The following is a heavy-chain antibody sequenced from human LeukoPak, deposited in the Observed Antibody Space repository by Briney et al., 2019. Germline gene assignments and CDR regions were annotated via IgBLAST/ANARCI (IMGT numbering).Heavy chain of an antibody. Sequence: GGSLRLSCAASGFTFSNYAMSWVRHAPGKGLEWVSVITGSGDSTYNADSVKGRFTISRDNTKNMFYLQMNSLRAEDTAVYYCVKNSGGSVAGLFDHWGQGTLVTVSS. CDR3: VKNSGGSVAGLFDH. V-gene: IGHV3-23*01. CDR2: ITGSGDST. J-gene: IGHJ4*02. CDR1: GFTFSNYA. D-gene: IGHD6-19*01.